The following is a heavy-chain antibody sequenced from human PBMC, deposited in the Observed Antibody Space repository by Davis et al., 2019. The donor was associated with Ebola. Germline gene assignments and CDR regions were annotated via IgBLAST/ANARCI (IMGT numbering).Heavy chain of an antibody. J-gene: IGHJ4*02. D-gene: IGHD2-2*01. CDR2: ISSSSSSYI. Sequence: GESLKISCAASGFTFSSYSMNWVRQAPGKGLEWVSSISSSSSSYIYYADSVKGRFTISRDNAKNSLYLQMNSLRAEDTAVYYCARVRTAALTDYWGQGTLVTVSS. CDR1: GFTFSSYS. V-gene: IGHV3-21*01. CDR3: ARVRTAALTDY.